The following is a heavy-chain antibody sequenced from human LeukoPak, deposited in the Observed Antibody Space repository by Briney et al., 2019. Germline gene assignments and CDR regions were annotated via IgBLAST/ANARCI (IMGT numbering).Heavy chain of an antibody. D-gene: IGHD3-22*01. J-gene: IGHJ4*02. Sequence: SETLSLTCAVYGGSFSGYYWSWIRQPPGKGLEWIGEINHSGSTNYNPSLKSRVTISVDTSKNQFSLKLSSVTAADTAVYYCARVRALSGYKNWGQGTLVTVSS. CDR1: GGSFSGYY. CDR2: INHSGST. CDR3: ARVRALSGYKN. V-gene: IGHV4-34*01.